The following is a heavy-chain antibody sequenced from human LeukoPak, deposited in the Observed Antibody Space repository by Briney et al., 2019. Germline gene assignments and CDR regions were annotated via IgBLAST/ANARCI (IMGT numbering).Heavy chain of an antibody. CDR2: IYYSGST. CDR1: GGSISSGGYY. D-gene: IGHD2-15*01. CDR3: ASRYCSGGSCHYYYYDMDV. J-gene: IGHJ6*02. V-gene: IGHV4-31*03. Sequence: SETLSLTCTVSGGSISSGGYYWSWIRQHPGKGLEWIGYIYYSGSTYYNPSLKSRVTMSVDTSKNQFSLKLSSVTAADTAVYYCASRYCSGGSCHYYYYDMDVWGQGTTVTVS.